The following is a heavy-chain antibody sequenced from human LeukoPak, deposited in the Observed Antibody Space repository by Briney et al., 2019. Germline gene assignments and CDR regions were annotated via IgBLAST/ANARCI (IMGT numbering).Heavy chain of an antibody. CDR1: GGSISSYF. D-gene: IGHD5-18*01. CDR2: IYYSAST. J-gene: IGHJ4*02. CDR3: ACVDTAMVYFDY. Sequence: SETLSLTCTVSGGSISSYFWSWIRQPPGKGLEWIGHIYYSASTNYNPSLKSRVTISVDTSKNQFSLRLSSVTAADTAVYYCACVDTAMVYFDYWGQGTLVTVSS. V-gene: IGHV4-59*01.